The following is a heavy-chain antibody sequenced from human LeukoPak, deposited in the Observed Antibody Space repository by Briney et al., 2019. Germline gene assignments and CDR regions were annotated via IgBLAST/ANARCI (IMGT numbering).Heavy chain of an antibody. CDR2: IYDSGST. Sequence: SETLSLTCTVSGGSISSYYWSWIRQPPGKGLEWIGYIYDSGSTNYNPSLKSRVTISIDTSKNQFSLRLSSVPAAGTAVFYCARSTDGTTSSGWYVDYWGPGTLVTVSS. CDR1: GGSISSYY. V-gene: IGHV4-4*08. D-gene: IGHD6-19*01. CDR3: ARSTDGTTSSGWYVDY. J-gene: IGHJ4*02.